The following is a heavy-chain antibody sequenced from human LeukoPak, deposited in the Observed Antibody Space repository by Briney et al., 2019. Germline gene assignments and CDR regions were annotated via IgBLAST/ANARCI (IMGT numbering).Heavy chain of an antibody. D-gene: IGHD5-12*01. J-gene: IGHJ3*02. CDR3: ASDSGYAPQPFDI. V-gene: IGHV3-30-3*01. Sequence: GGSLRLSCAASGFTFSSYAMHWVRQAPGKGLGWVAVISYDGSNKYYADSVKGRFTISRDNAKNTLYLQMNSLRAQDTAAYYCASDSGYAPQPFDIRGQGTKVTVSS. CDR2: ISYDGSNK. CDR1: GFTFSSYA.